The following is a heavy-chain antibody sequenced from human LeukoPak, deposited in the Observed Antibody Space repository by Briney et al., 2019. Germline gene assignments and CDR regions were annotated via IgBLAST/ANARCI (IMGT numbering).Heavy chain of an antibody. CDR2: ISSSSSYI. J-gene: IGHJ4*02. Sequence: GGSLRLSCAASGFTFSSYSMNWVRQAPGKGLEWVSSISSSSSYIYYADSVKGRFTISRDNAKNSLYLQMNSLRAEDTAVYYCASAQNYYDSSGFDYWGQGTLVTVSS. CDR1: GFTFSSYS. D-gene: IGHD3-22*01. CDR3: ASAQNYYDSSGFDY. V-gene: IGHV3-21*01.